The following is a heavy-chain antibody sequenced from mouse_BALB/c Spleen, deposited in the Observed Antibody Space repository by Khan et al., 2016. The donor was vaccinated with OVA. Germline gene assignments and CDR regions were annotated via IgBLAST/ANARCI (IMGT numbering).Heavy chain of an antibody. CDR1: GFSLITYG. CDR3: ARSSYRYDFTY. CDR2: IWSGGST. D-gene: IGHD2-12*01. J-gene: IGHJ3*01. Sequence: QVQLKESGPGLVQPSQNLSITCTVSGFSLITYGVHWVRQSPGKGLEWLGVIWSGGSTDYNEAFISRLSISKDNSKSQVFFKMNSLQSDDTAIYXCARSSYRYDFTYWGRGTLVTVSS. V-gene: IGHV2-4-1*01.